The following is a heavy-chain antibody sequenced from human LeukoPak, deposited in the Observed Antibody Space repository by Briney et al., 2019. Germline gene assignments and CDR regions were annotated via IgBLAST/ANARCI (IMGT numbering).Heavy chain of an antibody. J-gene: IGHJ4*02. CDR2: IYYSGIT. V-gene: IGHV4-59*01. Sequence: SETLSLTCTVSGGSISSYYWSWIRQPPGKGLEWIGYIYYSGITNYNPSLKSRVTISVDTSKNQFSLKLSSVTAADTAVYYCARVYDSSGWFDYWGQGTLVTVSS. CDR3: ARVYDSSGWFDY. CDR1: GGSISSYY. D-gene: IGHD3-22*01.